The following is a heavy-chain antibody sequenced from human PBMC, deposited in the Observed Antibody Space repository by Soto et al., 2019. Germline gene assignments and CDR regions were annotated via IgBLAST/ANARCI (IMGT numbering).Heavy chain of an antibody. CDR2: ISSSSSYI. Sequence: EVQLVESGGGLVKPGGSLRLSCAASGFTFSSYSMNWVRQAPGKGLEWVSSISSSSSYIYYADSVKGRFTISRDNAKNSLYLQMNSLRAEDTAVYYCARSPNLPYYYYGMDVWGQGTTVTVSS. J-gene: IGHJ6*02. V-gene: IGHV3-21*01. CDR1: GFTFSSYS. CDR3: ARSPNLPYYYYGMDV.